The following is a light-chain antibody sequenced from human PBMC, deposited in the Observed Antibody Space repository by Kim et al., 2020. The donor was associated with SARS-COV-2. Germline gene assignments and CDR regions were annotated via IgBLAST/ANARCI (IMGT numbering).Light chain of an antibody. CDR2: GAS. J-gene: IGKJ2*01. V-gene: IGKV3-20*01. CDR3: QQYGSSLYT. Sequence: LSPGERATLSCRASQSVSSSYLAWYQQKPGQAPRLLIYGASSRATGIPDRFSGSGSGTDFTLTISRLEPEDFAVYYCQQYGSSLYTFGQGTKLEI. CDR1: QSVSSSY.